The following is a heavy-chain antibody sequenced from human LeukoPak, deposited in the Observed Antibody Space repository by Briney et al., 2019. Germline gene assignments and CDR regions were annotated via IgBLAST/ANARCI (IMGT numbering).Heavy chain of an antibody. J-gene: IGHJ6*03. Sequence: GGSLRLSCAASGFTFSSYAMSWVRQAPGKGLEWVSAISGSGGSTYYADSVKGRFTISRDNSKNTLYLQMGSLRAEDMAVYYCARAAYCGGDCYYYYYYYMDVWGKGTTVTVSS. CDR2: ISGSGGST. CDR1: GFTFSSYA. D-gene: IGHD2-21*02. V-gene: IGHV3-23*01. CDR3: ARAAYCGGDCYYYYYYYMDV.